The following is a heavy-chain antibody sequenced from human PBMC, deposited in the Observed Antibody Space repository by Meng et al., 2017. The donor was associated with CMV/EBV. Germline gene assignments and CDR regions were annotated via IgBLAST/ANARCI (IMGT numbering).Heavy chain of an antibody. CDR3: ARGNHDYGERKGRCWFDP. D-gene: IGHD4-17*01. CDR2: IYYSGST. V-gene: IGHV4-39*07. J-gene: IGHJ5*02. CDR1: GGSISSSSYY. Sequence: GSLRLSCTVSGGSISSSSYYWGWILQPPGKGLEWIGSIYYSGSTYYNPSLKSRVTISVDTSKNQFSLKLSSVTAADTAVYYCARGNHDYGERKGRCWFDPWGQGTLVTVSS.